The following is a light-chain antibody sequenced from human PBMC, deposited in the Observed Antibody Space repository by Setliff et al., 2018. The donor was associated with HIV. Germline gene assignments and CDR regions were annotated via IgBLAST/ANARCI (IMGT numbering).Light chain of an antibody. CDR1: SNDVGSYNY. V-gene: IGLV2-14*03. Sequence: QSALTQPASVSGAPGQSITISCTGASNDVGSYNYASWYQQHPGKAPKLMIYDVTNRPSGVSDRFSGSKSGNTASLTISGLQAEDEADYYCNSYTSTTFYVFGSGTKVTVL. CDR2: DVT. CDR3: NSYTSTTFYV. J-gene: IGLJ1*01.